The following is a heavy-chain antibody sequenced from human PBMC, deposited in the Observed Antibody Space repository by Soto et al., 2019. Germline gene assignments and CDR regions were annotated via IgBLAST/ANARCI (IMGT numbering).Heavy chain of an antibody. D-gene: IGHD4-17*01. Sequence: SETLSLTCTVSGGSISSYYWSWIRQPPGKGLEWIGYIYYSGSTNYNPSLKSRVTISVDTSKNQFSLKLSSVTAADTAVYYCARQTTVTTGGVDYWGQGTLVTVS. V-gene: IGHV4-59*01. CDR1: GGSISSYY. CDR2: IYYSGST. J-gene: IGHJ4*02. CDR3: ARQTTVTTGGVDY.